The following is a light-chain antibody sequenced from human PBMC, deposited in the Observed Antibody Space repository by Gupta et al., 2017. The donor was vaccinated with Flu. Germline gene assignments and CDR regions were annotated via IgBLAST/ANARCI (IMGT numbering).Light chain of an antibody. CDR3: QQRHKWPST. CDR1: ESVSVC. CDR2: DAS. J-gene: IGKJ4*02. V-gene: IGKV3-11*01. Sequence: DILLTQSPATLSLSPGERATLSCRASESVSVCLGWYQQKPGQSPRLLISDASNGATGVPARFSGSGSETDFTLTISDLEPEDFALYYCQQRHKWPSTFGGGTTVEVK.